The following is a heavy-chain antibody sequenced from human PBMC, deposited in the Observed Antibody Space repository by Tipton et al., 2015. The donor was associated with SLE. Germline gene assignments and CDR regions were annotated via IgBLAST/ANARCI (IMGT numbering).Heavy chain of an antibody. D-gene: IGHD6-13*01. CDR2: IYYSGST. CDR3: ARLPIAAAARGS. CDR1: GGSISSSSYY. Sequence: LRLSCTVSGGSISSSSYYWGWIRQPPGKGLEWIGSIYYSGSTYYNPSLKSRVTISVDTSKNQFSLKLSSVTAADTAVYYCARLPIAAAARGSWGQGTLVTVSS. J-gene: IGHJ1*01. V-gene: IGHV4-39*07.